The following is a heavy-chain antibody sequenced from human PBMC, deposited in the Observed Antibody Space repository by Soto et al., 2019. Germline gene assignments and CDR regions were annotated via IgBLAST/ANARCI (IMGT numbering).Heavy chain of an antibody. CDR3: LRGELRPRFDS. Sequence: GGSLRLSCAASGFTVSSNYMSWVRQAPGKGLDWVSLISGGGSTYYADSVKGRFTISRDTSKNTLSLQMNSLRVEDTAVYYWLRGELRPRFDSWGQGTMGTVSS. D-gene: IGHD1-7*01. CDR1: GFTVSSNY. V-gene: IGHV3-66*01. J-gene: IGHJ4*02. CDR2: ISGGGST.